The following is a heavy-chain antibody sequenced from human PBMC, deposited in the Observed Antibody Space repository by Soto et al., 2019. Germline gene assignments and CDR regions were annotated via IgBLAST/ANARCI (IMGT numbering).Heavy chain of an antibody. CDR3: ARVWFGYYGMDV. J-gene: IGHJ6*02. Sequence: GGSLRLSCAASGFTFSSYSMNWVRQAPGKGLEWVSSISSSSSYIYYADSVKGRFTISRDNAKNSQYLQMNSLRAEDTAVYYCARVWFGYYGMDVWGQGTTVTVSS. CDR1: GFTFSSYS. CDR2: ISSSSSYI. D-gene: IGHD3-10*01. V-gene: IGHV3-21*01.